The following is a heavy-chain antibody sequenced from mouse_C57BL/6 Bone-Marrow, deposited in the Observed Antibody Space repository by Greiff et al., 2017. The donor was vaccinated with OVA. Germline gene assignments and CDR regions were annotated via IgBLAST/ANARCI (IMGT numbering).Heavy chain of an antibody. V-gene: IGHV8-12*01. CDR1: GFSLSTSGMG. Sequence: LKESGPGILQSSQTLSLTCSFSGFSLSTSGMGVSWIRQPSGKGLEWLAHIYWDDDKRYNPSLKSRRTISKDTSRNPVFLTLTSVDTADTATYYSARTDGYYRYFDFWGTGTTVTVSS. J-gene: IGHJ1*03. D-gene: IGHD2-2*01. CDR3: ARTDGYYRYFDF. CDR2: IYWDDDK.